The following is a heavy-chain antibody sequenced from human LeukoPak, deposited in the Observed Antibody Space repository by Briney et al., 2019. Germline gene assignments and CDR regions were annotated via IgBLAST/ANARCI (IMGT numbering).Heavy chain of an antibody. Sequence: PSETLSLTCAVHGGSFSGYYWSWIRQPPGKGLEWIGEINHSGSTNYNPSLKSRVTISVDTSKNQFSLKLSSVTAADTAVYYCARATSFRHYYYYMDVWGKGTTVTVSS. V-gene: IGHV4-34*01. D-gene: IGHD2/OR15-2a*01. CDR3: ARATSFRHYYYYMDV. CDR1: GGSFSGYY. J-gene: IGHJ6*03. CDR2: INHSGST.